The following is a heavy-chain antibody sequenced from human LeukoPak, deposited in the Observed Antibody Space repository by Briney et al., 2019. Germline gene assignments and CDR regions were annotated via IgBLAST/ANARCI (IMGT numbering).Heavy chain of an antibody. D-gene: IGHD6-13*01. CDR3: AANSSSYWFDP. CDR1: GGSFSGYY. V-gene: IGHV4-34*01. Sequence: SETLSLTCAVYGGSFSGYYWSWIRQPPGKGLEWIGEINHSGSTNYNPPLKSRVTISVDTSKNQFSLKLSSVTAADTAVYYCAANSSSYWFDPWGQGTLVTVSS. CDR2: INHSGST. J-gene: IGHJ5*02.